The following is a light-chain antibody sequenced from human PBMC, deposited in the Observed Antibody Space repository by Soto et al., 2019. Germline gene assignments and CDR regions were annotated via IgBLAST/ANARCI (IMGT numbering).Light chain of an antibody. CDR3: QQSYSTPIT. CDR1: QSISSF. J-gene: IGKJ5*01. CDR2: AAS. V-gene: IGKV1-39*01. Sequence: DIQMTQSPSSLSASVGDRVTITCRASQSISSFLNWYQHKPGKAPKLLIYAASSLQSGVPSRFSGSGSGTDFTLTISSLQPEEFATYYCQQSYSTPITFGQGTRLEIK.